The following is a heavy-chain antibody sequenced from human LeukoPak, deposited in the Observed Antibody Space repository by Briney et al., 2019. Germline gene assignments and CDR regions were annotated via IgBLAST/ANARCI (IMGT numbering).Heavy chain of an antibody. CDR3: ARDYGYSYGKVFDY. CDR1: GFTFSRYW. J-gene: IGHJ4*02. CDR2: IKVDGSEK. Sequence: GGSLRLSCAVSGFTFSRYWMTWVRQAPGKGLEWVANIKVDGSEKYYVDAVKGRFTISRDNAKNSLYLQMNSLRAEDTAVYYCARDYGYSYGKVFDYWGQGTLVTVSS. V-gene: IGHV3-7*01. D-gene: IGHD5-18*01.